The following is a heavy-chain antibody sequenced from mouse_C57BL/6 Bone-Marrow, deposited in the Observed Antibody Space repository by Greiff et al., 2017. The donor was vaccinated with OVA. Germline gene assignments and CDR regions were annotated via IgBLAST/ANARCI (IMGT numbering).Heavy chain of an antibody. J-gene: IGHJ2*01. Sequence: EVMLVESGGGLVKPGGSLKLSCAASGFTFSDYGMHWVRQAPEKGLEWVAYISSGSSTIYYADTVKGRFTISRDNAKNTLFLQMTSLRSEDTAMYYCARNGDSNYYFDYWGQGTTLTVSS. D-gene: IGHD2-5*01. CDR2: ISSGSSTI. V-gene: IGHV5-17*01. CDR3: ARNGDSNYYFDY. CDR1: GFTFSDYG.